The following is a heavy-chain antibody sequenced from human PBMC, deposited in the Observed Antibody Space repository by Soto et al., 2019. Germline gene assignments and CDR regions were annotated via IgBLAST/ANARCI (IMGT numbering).Heavy chain of an antibody. CDR3: AKDRRPNYYYGMDV. J-gene: IGHJ6*02. CDR1: GFTFSSYG. V-gene: IGHV3-30*18. Sequence: QVQLGESGVGVVQPGRSLRLACAASGFTFSSYGMHWVRQAPGKGLEWVAVISYDGSNKYYADSVKGRFIISRDNSKNTLYLQMDSLIAEDTAVYYCAKDRRPNYYYGMDVWGQGTTVTVSS. CDR2: ISYDGSNK.